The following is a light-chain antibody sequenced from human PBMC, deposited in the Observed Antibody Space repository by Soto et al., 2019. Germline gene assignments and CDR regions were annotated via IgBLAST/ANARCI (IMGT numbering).Light chain of an antibody. V-gene: IGKV1-39*01. CDR2: DAS. J-gene: IGKJ4*01. Sequence: DIQMTQSPSSLSASVGDRVTITCRASQSISSYLNWYQQKPGKAPKLLIYDASSLESGVPSRFSGSGSGTEFTLTISSLQAEDVAVYYCQQFLYLPPTFGGGTKVDIK. CDR3: QQFLYLPPT. CDR1: QSISSY.